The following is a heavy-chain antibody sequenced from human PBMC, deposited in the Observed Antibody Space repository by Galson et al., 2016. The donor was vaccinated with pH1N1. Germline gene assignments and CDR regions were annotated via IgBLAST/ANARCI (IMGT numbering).Heavy chain of an antibody. CDR3: ILMSRGNALNM. V-gene: IGHV1-2*02. D-gene: IGHD3-10*01. CDR1: VYIFTNYY. CDR2: INPNSGGT. Sequence: SVKVSCKASVYIFTNYYIHWVRQAPGQGLEWMGWINPNSGGTKFPQKFQGRVTMTRDTSITTAYMDLSSLRSDDTAVYYCILMSRGNALNMWGQGTMVTVSS. J-gene: IGHJ3*02.